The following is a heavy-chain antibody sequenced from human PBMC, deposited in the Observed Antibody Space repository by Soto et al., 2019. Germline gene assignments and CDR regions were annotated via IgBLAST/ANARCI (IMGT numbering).Heavy chain of an antibody. V-gene: IGHV1-3*01. J-gene: IGHJ5*02. CDR3: ARDFYSSSFFWFDA. CDR1: GYNFTQYT. Sequence: QVHLVQSGAEVKKPGASVKVSCKASGYNFTQYTIHWVRQAPGQRLEWMGWITAGDGKTQYSKKLQTIFTNRSDESATTVYMDLNSLRSEDTAVYYCARDFYSSSFFWFDAWGRGTLVIVSS. D-gene: IGHD2-2*01. CDR2: ITAGDGKT.